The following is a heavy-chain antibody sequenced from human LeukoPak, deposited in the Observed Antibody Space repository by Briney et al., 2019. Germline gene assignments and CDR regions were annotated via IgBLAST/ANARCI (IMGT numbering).Heavy chain of an antibody. D-gene: IGHD6-13*01. V-gene: IGHV3-30-3*01. Sequence: GGSLRLSCAASGFTFRSFAMHWVRQAPGKGLEWVAIISYDGSNKNYADSVKGRFTISRDNSINTLYLQMNSLRADDTAVYYCARDTYSSSWFPLAYWGQGILVTVSS. CDR3: ARDTYSSSWFPLAY. CDR1: GFTFRSFA. J-gene: IGHJ4*02. CDR2: ISYDGSNK.